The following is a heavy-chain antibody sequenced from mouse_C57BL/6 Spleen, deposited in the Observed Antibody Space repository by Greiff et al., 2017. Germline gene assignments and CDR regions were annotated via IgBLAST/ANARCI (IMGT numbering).Heavy chain of an antibody. D-gene: IGHD1-1*01. V-gene: IGHV5-4*03. CDR2: ISDGGSYT. CDR3: VRVATTGYYAMDY. J-gene: IGHJ4*01. CDR1: GFTFSSYA. Sequence: EVKLVESGGGLVKPGGSLKLSCAASGFTFSSYAMSWVRQTPEKRLEWVATISDGGSYTYYPDNVKGRFTISRDNAKNNLYLQMSHLKSEDTAMYYCVRVATTGYYAMDYWGQGTSVTVSS.